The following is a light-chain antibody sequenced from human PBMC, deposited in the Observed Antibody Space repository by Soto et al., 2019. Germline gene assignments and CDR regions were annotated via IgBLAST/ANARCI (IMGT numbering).Light chain of an antibody. J-gene: IGLJ1*01. CDR1: RSDVGSYNY. Sequence: QSVLTQPPSVSGSPGQSVTISCTGTRSDVGSYNYVSWYQQHPGKAPKLMIYEVNKRPSGVPDRFSGSKSGNTASLTVSGLQAEDEADYYCSSYAGSSNVFGTGTKVTVL. V-gene: IGLV2-8*01. CDR3: SSYAGSSNV. CDR2: EVN.